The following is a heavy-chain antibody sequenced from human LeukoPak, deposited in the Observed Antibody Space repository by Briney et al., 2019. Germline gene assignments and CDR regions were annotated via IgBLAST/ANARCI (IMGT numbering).Heavy chain of an antibody. CDR1: GFIFDDYA. CDR3: ARIDDYYYYYMDV. D-gene: IGHD2/OR15-2a*01. Sequence: GGSLRLSCAASGFIFDDYAMHWVRQAPGKGLEWVSGISWDSDSIDYADSVKGRFTISRDNAKNSLYLQMNSLRAEDTAVYYCARIDDYYYYYMDVWGKGTTVTISS. J-gene: IGHJ6*03. CDR2: ISWDSDSI. V-gene: IGHV3-9*01.